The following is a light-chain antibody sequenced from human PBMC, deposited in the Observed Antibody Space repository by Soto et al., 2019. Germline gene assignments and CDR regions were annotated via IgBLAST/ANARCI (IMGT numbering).Light chain of an antibody. J-gene: IGKJ3*01. V-gene: IGKV3-11*01. Sequence: EIVLTQSPATRSLSPGERATLSCRASQSVSSYLAWYQQKPGQAPRLLISDASNRATGIPARFSGSGSGTDFTLNISSLEPEDFAVYYCQQRSNWLFTFGPGTKVDIK. CDR1: QSVSSY. CDR2: DAS. CDR3: QQRSNWLFT.